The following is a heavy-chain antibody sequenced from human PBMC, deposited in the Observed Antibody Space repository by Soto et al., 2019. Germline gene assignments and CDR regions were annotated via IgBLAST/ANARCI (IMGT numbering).Heavy chain of an antibody. J-gene: IGHJ3*01. CDR2: IRRKADGGTT. CDR1: GFTFGGFA. V-gene: IGHV3-49*03. Sequence: EVQLVEAGGGVVQPGRSLRLSCTTSGFTFGGFAMSWFRLAPGKGLEWVGFIRRKADGGTTEYAASVKGRFTISRDDSKNIAYLQMSSLKTEDTAVYYCTRVDDYGDYLDALDVWGQGTMVTVSS. CDR3: TRVDDYGDYLDALDV. D-gene: IGHD4-17*01.